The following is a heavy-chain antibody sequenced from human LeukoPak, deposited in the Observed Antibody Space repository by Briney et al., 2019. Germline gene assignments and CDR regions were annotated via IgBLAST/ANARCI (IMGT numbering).Heavy chain of an antibody. CDR2: IIPIFGTA. D-gene: IGHD3-22*01. CDR1: GGTFSSYA. V-gene: IGHV1-69*13. J-gene: IGHJ5*02. CDR3: ARGRGDSSGYYSGSFDP. Sequence: ASVKVSCKASGGTFSSYAISWVRQAPGQGLEWMGGIIPIFGTANYAQKFQGRVTITADESTSTAYMELSSLRSEDTAVYYCARGRGDSSGYYSGSFDPWGQGTLVTVSS.